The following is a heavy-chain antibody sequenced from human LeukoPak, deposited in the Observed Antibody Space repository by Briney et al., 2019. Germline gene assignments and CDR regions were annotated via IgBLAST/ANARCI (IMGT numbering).Heavy chain of an antibody. CDR2: MYDTGSP. J-gene: IGHJ4*02. CDR1: AGSISTFS. V-gene: IGHV4-59*08. Sequence: SETLSLTCSVSAGSISTFSWSWIRQPPGTGLEWIGYMYDTGSPNYNPSLMSRVTISVDPSRNQFSLKLSSVTAADTAVYYCARLILGWLDHFDSWGQGALVTVSS. CDR3: ARLILGWLDHFDS. D-gene: IGHD3/OR15-3a*01.